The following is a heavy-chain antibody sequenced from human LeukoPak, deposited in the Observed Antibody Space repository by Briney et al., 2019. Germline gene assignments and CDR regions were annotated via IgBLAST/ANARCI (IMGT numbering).Heavy chain of an antibody. CDR3: ARDLRYDFWSGYGIRESLYYYYGMDV. Sequence: PGGSLRLSCAASGFTFSSYWMHWVRQAPGKGLVWVSRINSDGSSTSYADSVKGRFTISRDNAKNTLYLQMNSLRAEDTAVYYCARDLRYDFWSGYGIRESLYYYYGMDVWGQGTTVTVSS. J-gene: IGHJ6*02. D-gene: IGHD3-3*01. V-gene: IGHV3-74*01. CDR1: GFTFSSYW. CDR2: INSDGSST.